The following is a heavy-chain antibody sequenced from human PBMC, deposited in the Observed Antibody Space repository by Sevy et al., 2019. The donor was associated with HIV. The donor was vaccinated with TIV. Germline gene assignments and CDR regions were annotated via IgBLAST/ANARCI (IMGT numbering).Heavy chain of an antibody. J-gene: IGHJ4*02. V-gene: IGHV3-7*03. CDR1: GFTISSYW. CDR2: IKQDGSVK. Sequence: GGSLRLSCAASGFTISSYWVTWVRQAPGKGLEWVANIKQDGSVKKYLDSVKGRFTISRDSSKNTLYLQMKSLRADDTAVYYCARDLGYSYGLIFDYWGQGALVTVSS. D-gene: IGHD5-18*01. CDR3: ARDLGYSYGLIFDY.